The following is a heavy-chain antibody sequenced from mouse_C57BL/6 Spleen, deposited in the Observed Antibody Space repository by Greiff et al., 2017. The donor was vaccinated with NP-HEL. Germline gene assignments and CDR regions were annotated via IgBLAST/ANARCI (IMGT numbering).Heavy chain of an antibody. Sequence: VQLKESGGGLVKPGGSLKLSCAASGFTFSSYAMSWVRQTPEKRLEWVATISDGGSYTYYPDNVKGRFTISRDNAKNNLYLQMSHLKSEDTAMYYCAAAAQATSDYAMDYWGEGTSVTVSS. V-gene: IGHV5-4*01. D-gene: IGHD3-2*02. CDR2: ISDGGSYT. J-gene: IGHJ4*01. CDR1: GFTFSSYA. CDR3: AAAAQATSDYAMDY.